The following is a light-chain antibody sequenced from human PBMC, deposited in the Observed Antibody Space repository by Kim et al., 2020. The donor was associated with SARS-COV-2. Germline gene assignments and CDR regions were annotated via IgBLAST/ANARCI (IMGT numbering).Light chain of an antibody. V-gene: IGKV1-12*01. CDR2: AAS. Sequence: DIQMTQSPSSVSASVGDRVTITCRASQRISSWLAWYQQKPGKAPNLLIFAASSLQSGVPSRFSGSGSGTDFSLTISSLQPEDSATYYCQQANSFPYTFGRGTKLEI. J-gene: IGKJ2*01. CDR1: QRISSW. CDR3: QQANSFPYT.